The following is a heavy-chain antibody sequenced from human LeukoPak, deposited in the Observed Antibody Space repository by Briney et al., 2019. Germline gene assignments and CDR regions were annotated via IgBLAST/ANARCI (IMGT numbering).Heavy chain of an antibody. J-gene: IGHJ4*02. Sequence: GESLKISCKGSGYSFATYWIAWVRQMPGKGLEWMGIIYPDESNIRYSPSFPGQVTISADKSISTAYLQWSSLKASDTAIYYCARPPSRGYSSSFEYWGQGTLVTVSS. CDR2: IYPDESNI. CDR1: GYSFATYW. CDR3: ARPPSRGYSSSFEY. D-gene: IGHD2-2*03. V-gene: IGHV5-51*01.